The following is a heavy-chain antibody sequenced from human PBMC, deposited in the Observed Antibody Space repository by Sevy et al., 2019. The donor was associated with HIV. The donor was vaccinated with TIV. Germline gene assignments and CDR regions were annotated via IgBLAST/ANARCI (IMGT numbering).Heavy chain of an antibody. V-gene: IGHV1-18*01. Sequence: ASVKVSCKASGYTFTSYGISWVRQAPGQGLEWMGWISAYNGNTNYAQKLQGRVTMTTDTSTSTAYMELRSLRSDDTAVYYCARESGYSSGWQHYYWFDPWGQGTLVTVSS. CDR3: ARESGYSSGWQHYYWFDP. CDR1: GYTFTSYG. D-gene: IGHD6-19*01. CDR2: ISAYNGNT. J-gene: IGHJ5*02.